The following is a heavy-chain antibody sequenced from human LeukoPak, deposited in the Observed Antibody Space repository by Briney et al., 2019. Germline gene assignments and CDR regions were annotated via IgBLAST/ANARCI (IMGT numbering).Heavy chain of an antibody. CDR1: GFSLSTSGVG. Sequence: SGPTLVKPTQTLTLTCTFSGFSLSTSGVGVGWIRQPPGKALKWLALIYWHDDKRYSPSLTSRLTITKDTSKNQVVLTMTNMDPVDTATYYCANSPITMVRGADGFDCWGQGTLVTVSS. J-gene: IGHJ4*02. D-gene: IGHD3-10*01. CDR2: IYWHDDK. CDR3: ANSPITMVRGADGFDC. V-gene: IGHV2-5*01.